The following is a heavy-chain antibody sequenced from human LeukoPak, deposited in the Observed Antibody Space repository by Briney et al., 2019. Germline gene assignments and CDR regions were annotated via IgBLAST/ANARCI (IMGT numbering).Heavy chain of an antibody. J-gene: IGHJ5*02. CDR1: GYTFTSYG. Sequence: ASVKFSCKASGYTFTSYGISWVRQAPGQGLEWMGWISAYNGNTNYAQKLQGRVTMTTDTSTSTAYMELGSLRSDDTAVYYCARDEARYSSGYYPNWFDPWGQGTLVTVSS. V-gene: IGHV1-18*01. CDR2: ISAYNGNT. CDR3: ARDEARYSSGYYPNWFDP. D-gene: IGHD3-22*01.